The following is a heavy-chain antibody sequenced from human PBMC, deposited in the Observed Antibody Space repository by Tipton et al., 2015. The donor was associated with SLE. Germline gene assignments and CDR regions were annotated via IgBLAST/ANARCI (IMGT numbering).Heavy chain of an antibody. J-gene: IGHJ4*02. D-gene: IGHD6-13*01. CDR3: ARVRVAATIAHYFDY. V-gene: IGHV4-38-2*02. CDR1: GDSINNDNYY. CDR2: IYHSGTA. Sequence: TLSLTCNVSGDSINNDNYYWAWIRQSPGKGLEWIGSIYHSGTAYYNPSLKSRVTMSVDTSQNESSLKVTSVTAADTAIYYCARVRVAATIAHYFDYWGPGTRVTVSS.